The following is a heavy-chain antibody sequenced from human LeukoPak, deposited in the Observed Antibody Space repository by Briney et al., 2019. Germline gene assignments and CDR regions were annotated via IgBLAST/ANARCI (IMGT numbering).Heavy chain of an antibody. D-gene: IGHD2-15*01. CDR3: TTEIAAPNWFDP. J-gene: IGHJ5*02. CDR2: VKSKTDGGTT. V-gene: IGHV3-15*01. CDR1: GFTFSNAW. Sequence: GGSLRLSCAASGFTFSNAWLSWVRQAPGKGLEWVGRVKSKTDGGTTDYAAPAKGRFTISRDDSKNTLYLQMNSLKTEDTAVYYCTTEIAAPNWFDPWGQGTLVTVSS.